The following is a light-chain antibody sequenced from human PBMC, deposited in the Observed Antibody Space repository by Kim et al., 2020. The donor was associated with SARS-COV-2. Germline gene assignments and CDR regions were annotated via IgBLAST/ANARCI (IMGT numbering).Light chain of an antibody. CDR3: QKYNNAPRT. CDR1: EGIRNY. CDR2: SAS. Sequence: DIQLTQSPPSLSASVGDRVTITCRASEGIRNYLTWYQQKPGKVPKVLIYSASTLQSGVPSRFRGSGSGTDFTLTISSLQPEDVATYYCQKYNNAPRTFGQGTKVDIK. V-gene: IGKV1-27*01. J-gene: IGKJ1*01.